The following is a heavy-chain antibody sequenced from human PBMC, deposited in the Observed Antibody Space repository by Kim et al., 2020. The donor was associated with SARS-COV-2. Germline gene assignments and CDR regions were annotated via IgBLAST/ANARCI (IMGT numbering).Heavy chain of an antibody. D-gene: IGHD3-10*01. J-gene: IGHJ5*02. CDR1: GYTFTSYG. CDR3: ARDIWKLAITMVRGVTAPGNAQDTAAMELVSLESDDTAVYDFARAIWKLAITMVRGVTAPGYWFDP. Sequence: ASVKVSCKASGYTFTSYGISWVRQAPGQGLEWMGWISAYNGNTNYAQKLQGRVTMTTDTSTSTAYMELRSLRSDDTAVYYFARDIWKLAITMVRGVTAPGNAQDTAAMELVSLESDDTAVYDFARAIWKLAITMVRGVTAPGYWFDPWGQGTLVTVSS. CDR2: ISAYNGNT. V-gene: IGHV1-18*01.